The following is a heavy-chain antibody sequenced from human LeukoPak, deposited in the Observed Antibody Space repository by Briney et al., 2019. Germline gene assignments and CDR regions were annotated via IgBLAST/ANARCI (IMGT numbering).Heavy chain of an antibody. J-gene: IGHJ4*02. CDR3: ARVKLRSSWSIDY. CDR2: INPDGINT. V-gene: IGHV3-74*01. CDR1: GFTLSSYW. D-gene: IGHD6-6*01. Sequence: PGGSLRLSCAASGFTLSSYWMHWVRQAPGKGLVWVSRINPDGINTNYADSVKGRFTISRDNAKNTLNLQMNSLRAEDAAVCYCARVKLRSSWSIDYWGQGTLVTVSS.